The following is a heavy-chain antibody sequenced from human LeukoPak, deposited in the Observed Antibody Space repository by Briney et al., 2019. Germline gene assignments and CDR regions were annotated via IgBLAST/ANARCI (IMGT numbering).Heavy chain of an antibody. V-gene: IGHV4-39*07. CDR1: GGSISSSSYY. CDR2: IYYSGST. D-gene: IGHD1-26*01. Sequence: PSETLSLTCIVSGGSISSSSYYWGWIRQPPGKGLEWIVSIYYSGSTYYNPSLKSRVTISVDTSKNQFSLKLSSVTAADTAVYYCARVRWGLLRGPTYWYFDLWGRGTLVTVSS. J-gene: IGHJ2*01. CDR3: ARVRWGLLRGPTYWYFDL.